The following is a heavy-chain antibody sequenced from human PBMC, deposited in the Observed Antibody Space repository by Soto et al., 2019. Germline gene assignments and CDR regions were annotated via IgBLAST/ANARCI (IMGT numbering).Heavy chain of an antibody. V-gene: IGHV4-39*01. D-gene: IGHD3-10*01. Sequence: SETLSLTCTVSGGSISSSSYFWDWFRQPPGKGLEWIGSVYFRGSTYYNPSLKSRVTVSVDTSKNQFSLRLSSVTAADTAVYYCARRLVQVVTPFDYWGRGTLDTVSS. CDR3: ARRLVQVVTPFDY. CDR2: VYFRGST. CDR1: GGSISSSSYF. J-gene: IGHJ4*02.